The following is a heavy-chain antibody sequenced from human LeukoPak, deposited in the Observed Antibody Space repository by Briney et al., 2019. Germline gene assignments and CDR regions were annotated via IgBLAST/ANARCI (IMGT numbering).Heavy chain of an antibody. V-gene: IGHV3-23*01. D-gene: IGHD3-22*01. J-gene: IGHJ4*02. CDR1: GFTFSSYA. Sequence: GGSLRLSCAASGFTFSSYAMSWVRQAPGKGLERVSAISGSGGSTYYADSVKGRFTISRDNANNSLYLQMNSLRAEDTAVYYCARHVVAVGFDYWGQGTLVTVSS. CDR2: ISGSGGST. CDR3: ARHVVAVGFDY.